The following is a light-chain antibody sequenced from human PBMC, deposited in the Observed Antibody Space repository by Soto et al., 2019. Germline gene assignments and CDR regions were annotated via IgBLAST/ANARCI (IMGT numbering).Light chain of an antibody. J-gene: IGKJ1*01. V-gene: IGKV3-11*01. CDR1: QSISSY. CDR2: DAS. CDR3: QQSYSTPPT. Sequence: EVVLTQSPDTLSLPPGERATLSCRASQSISSYLAWYQQKPGQAPRLLIYDASSRATGIPARFSGSGSGTDFTLTISSLEPEDFAVYYCQQSYSTPPTFGQGTKVDIK.